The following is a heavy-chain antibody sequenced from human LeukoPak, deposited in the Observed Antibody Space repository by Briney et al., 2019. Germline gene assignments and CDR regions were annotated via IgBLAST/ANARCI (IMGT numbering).Heavy chain of an antibody. CDR2: ISTNNNYI. Sequence: GGSLRLSCAASGFSFSSYSMNWVRQAPGKGLEWVSSISTNNNYIYYADSVKGRFTISRDNAKNSLYLQMNSLRAEDTAVYYCARDSRTYGDAFDIWGQGTMVTVSS. D-gene: IGHD4-17*01. CDR3: ARDSRTYGDAFDI. V-gene: IGHV3-21*01. J-gene: IGHJ3*02. CDR1: GFSFSSYS.